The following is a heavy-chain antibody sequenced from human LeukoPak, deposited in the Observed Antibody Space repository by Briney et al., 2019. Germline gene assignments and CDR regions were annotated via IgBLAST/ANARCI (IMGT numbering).Heavy chain of an antibody. CDR2: IYTSGST. Sequence: SETLSLTCTVSGGSISSYYWSWIRQPPGKGLEWIGYIYTSGSTNYNPSLKSRVTISVDTSKNQFSLKLSSVTAADTAVYYCAAHNPVDAGFDSWGQGTLVTVSS. D-gene: IGHD1-14*01. CDR1: GGSISSYY. V-gene: IGHV4-4*09. J-gene: IGHJ5*01. CDR3: AAHNPVDAGFDS.